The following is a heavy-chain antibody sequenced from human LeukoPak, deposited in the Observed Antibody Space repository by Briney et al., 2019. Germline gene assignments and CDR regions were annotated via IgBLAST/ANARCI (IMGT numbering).Heavy chain of an antibody. CDR3: ARGTYYDFWSGLGY. D-gene: IGHD3-3*01. V-gene: IGHV3-30*19. CDR1: GFTFSSYG. Sequence: GGPLRLSCAASGFTFSSYGMHWVRQAPGKGLEWVAVISYDGSNKYYADSVKGRFTISRDNSKNTLYLQMNSLRAEDTAVYYCARGTYYDFWSGLGYWGQGTLVTVSS. CDR2: ISYDGSNK. J-gene: IGHJ4*02.